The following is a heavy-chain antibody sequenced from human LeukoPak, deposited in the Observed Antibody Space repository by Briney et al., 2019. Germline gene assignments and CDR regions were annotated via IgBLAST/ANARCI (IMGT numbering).Heavy chain of an antibody. CDR1: GFTFNRLS. CDR2: ISSGSSYI. CDR3: ARLGARQMLEY. D-gene: IGHD4-17*01. J-gene: IGHJ4*02. V-gene: IGHV3-21*01. Sequence: GGSLRLSCAASGFTFNRLSMNWVRQAPGKGMEWVSSISSGSSYIYYADSVKGRFTISRDNAKNSLYLQMNSLRAEDTAVYYCARLGARQMLEYWGQGTLVTVSS.